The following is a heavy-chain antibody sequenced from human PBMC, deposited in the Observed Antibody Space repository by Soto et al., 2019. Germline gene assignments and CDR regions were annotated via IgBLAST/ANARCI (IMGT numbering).Heavy chain of an antibody. CDR1: GGTFSSYA. V-gene: IGHV1-69*06. CDR3: ARDGVGYCSSSSCYNFDY. Sequence: QVQLVQSGAEMKKPGSSVKVSCTASGGTFSSYAVSWVRQAPGQGLEWMGGIIPIFGTVNYAQKFQGRVTMTADKSTSTAYMELSSLRSEDTAVYYCARDGVGYCSSSSCYNFDYWGQGTLVTVSS. J-gene: IGHJ4*02. D-gene: IGHD2-15*01. CDR2: IIPIFGTV.